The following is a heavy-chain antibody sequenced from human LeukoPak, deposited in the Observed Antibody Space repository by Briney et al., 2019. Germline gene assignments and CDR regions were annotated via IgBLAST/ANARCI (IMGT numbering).Heavy chain of an antibody. CDR2: IYYSGST. V-gene: IGHV4-39*01. CDR1: GGSISSSSYY. Sequence: PSETLSLTCTVSGGSISSSSYYWGWIRQPPVKGLEWIGSIYYSGSTYYNPSLKSRVTISVDTSKNQFSLKLSSVTAADTAVYYCAILGAVRGFSFDPWGQGTLVTVSS. D-gene: IGHD3-3*01. CDR3: AILGAVRGFSFDP. J-gene: IGHJ5*02.